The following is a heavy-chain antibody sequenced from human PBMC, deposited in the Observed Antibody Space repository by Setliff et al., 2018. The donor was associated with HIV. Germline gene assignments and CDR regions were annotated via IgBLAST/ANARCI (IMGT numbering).Heavy chain of an antibody. CDR2: VDFRGNS. D-gene: IGHD3-3*01. J-gene: IGHJ3*01. CDR1: GASISSRY. Sequence: SETLSLTCTLSGASISSRYWSWIRQAPGKGLEWVGSVDFRGNSSANPSLKSRLMISVDTSKNRLSLKLTSVTAADTAVYFCARAGYNLWSGYDAFDVWGQGTLVTVSS. V-gene: IGHV4-59*11. CDR3: ARAGYNLWSGYDAFDV.